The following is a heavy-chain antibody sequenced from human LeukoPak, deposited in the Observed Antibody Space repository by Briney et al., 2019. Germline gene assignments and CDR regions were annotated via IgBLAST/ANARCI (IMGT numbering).Heavy chain of an antibody. D-gene: IGHD6-19*01. CDR2: IYYSGST. CDR1: GDSISGYY. Sequence: SETLSLTCTVSGDSISGYYWSWIRQPPYKGLEYIGYIYYSGSTNYNPSLESRVTISVDTSKNQFSLKLKSVTAADTAVYYCARDRGSGWLHYFDYWGQGTLVTVSS. CDR3: ARDRGSGWLHYFDY. J-gene: IGHJ4*02. V-gene: IGHV4-59*12.